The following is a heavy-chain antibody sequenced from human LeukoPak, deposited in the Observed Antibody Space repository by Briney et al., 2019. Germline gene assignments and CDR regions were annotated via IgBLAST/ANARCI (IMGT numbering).Heavy chain of an antibody. Sequence: PGGPLRLSCVVSGFTLASSWMTWVREAPGKGLEWVANKKEDGSEKHYVDSVKGRFTISRDNAKNSLYLQMNSLRAEDTAVYYCAREPGIGYAFDIWGQGTMVTVSS. D-gene: IGHD3-10*01. V-gene: IGHV3-7*01. CDR1: GFTLASSW. J-gene: IGHJ3*02. CDR2: KKEDGSEK. CDR3: AREPGIGYAFDI.